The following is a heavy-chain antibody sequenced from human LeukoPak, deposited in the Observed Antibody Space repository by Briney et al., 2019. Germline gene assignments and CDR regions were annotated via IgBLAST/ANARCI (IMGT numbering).Heavy chain of an antibody. Sequence: PGGSLRLSCAASGFTVSSNYMSWVRQAPGKGLEWVSVIYSGSSTYYADSVKGRFTISRDNSKNTLYLQMNSLRAEDTAVYYCARSRLLWFGELLFDYWGQGTLVTVSS. J-gene: IGHJ4*02. V-gene: IGHV3-66*01. CDR2: IYSGSST. CDR3: ARSRLLWFGELLFDY. D-gene: IGHD3-10*01. CDR1: GFTVSSNY.